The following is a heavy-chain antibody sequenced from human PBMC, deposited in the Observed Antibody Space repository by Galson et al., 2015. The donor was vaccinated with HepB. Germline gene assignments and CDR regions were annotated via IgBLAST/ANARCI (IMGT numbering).Heavy chain of an antibody. CDR3: ARWGGSGSYSYWYFDL. CDR1: GFTVSSNY. V-gene: IGHV3-53*01. J-gene: IGHJ2*01. Sequence: SLRLSCAASGFTVSSNYMSWVRQAPGKGLEWVSVIYSGGSTYYADSVKGRFTISRDNSKNTLYLQMNSLRAEDTAVYYCARWGGSGSYSYWYFDLWGRGTLVTVSS. CDR2: IYSGGST. D-gene: IGHD3-10*01.